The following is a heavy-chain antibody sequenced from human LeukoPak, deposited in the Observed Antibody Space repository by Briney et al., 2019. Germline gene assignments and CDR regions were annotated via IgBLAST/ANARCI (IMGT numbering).Heavy chain of an antibody. J-gene: IGHJ3*02. Sequence: GGSLRLSCAASGFTFSSYSMNWVRQAPGKGLEWVSSISSSSSYIYYADSVKGRFTISRDNAKNSLYLQMNSLRAEDTAVYYCARAGNGEGSYGAFDIWGQGTMVTVSS. CDR2: ISSSSSYI. V-gene: IGHV3-21*01. CDR3: ARAGNGEGSYGAFDI. CDR1: GFTFSSYS. D-gene: IGHD1-26*01.